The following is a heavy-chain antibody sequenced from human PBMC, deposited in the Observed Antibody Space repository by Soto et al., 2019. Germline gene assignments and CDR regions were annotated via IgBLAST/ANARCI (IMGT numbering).Heavy chain of an antibody. J-gene: IGHJ4*02. CDR1: GGTFSSYA. V-gene: IGHV1-69*06. CDR2: IIPIFGTA. Sequence: ASVKVSCKASGGTFSSYAISWVRQAPGQGLEWMGGIIPIFGTANYAQKFQGRVTITADKSTSTAYMELSSPRSEDTAVYYCARDLSGSYSYYFDYWGQGTLVTVSS. D-gene: IGHD1-26*01. CDR3: ARDLSGSYSYYFDY.